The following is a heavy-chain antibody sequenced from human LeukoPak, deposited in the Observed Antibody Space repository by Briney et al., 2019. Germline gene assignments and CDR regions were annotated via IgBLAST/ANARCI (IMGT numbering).Heavy chain of an antibody. Sequence: ASVKVSCTASGGTFSSYAISWVRQAPRQGLEWMGGIIPIFGTANYAQKFQGRVTITADESTSTAYMELSSLRSEDTAAYYCARKGYCSSTSCYYYGMDVWGQGTTVTVSS. CDR2: IIPIFGTA. J-gene: IGHJ6*02. CDR3: ARKGYCSSTSCYYYGMDV. D-gene: IGHD2-2*01. V-gene: IGHV1-69*13. CDR1: GGTFSSYA.